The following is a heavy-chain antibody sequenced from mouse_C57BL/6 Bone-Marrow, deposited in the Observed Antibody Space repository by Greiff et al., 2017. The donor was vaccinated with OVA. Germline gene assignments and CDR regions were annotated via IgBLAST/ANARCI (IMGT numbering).Heavy chain of an antibody. J-gene: IGHJ2*01. CDR2: IYPSDSET. V-gene: IGHV1-61*01. CDR1: GYTFTSYW. Sequence: QVQLQQPGAELVRPGSSVKLSCKASGYTFTSYWMDWVKQRPGQGLEWIGNIYPSDSETNYNQKFKDKATLTADKSSSTAYMQLSSLTSEDSAVYYCASGVYYYGSSYHFDYWGQGTTLTVSS. D-gene: IGHD1-1*01. CDR3: ASGVYYYGSSYHFDY.